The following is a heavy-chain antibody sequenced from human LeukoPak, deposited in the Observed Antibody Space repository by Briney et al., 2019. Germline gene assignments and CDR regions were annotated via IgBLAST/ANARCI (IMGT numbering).Heavy chain of an antibody. D-gene: IGHD3-22*01. J-gene: IGHJ4*02. V-gene: IGHV3-7*03. CDR3: TKEYDYSGYLGQGRGYFDY. CDR1: GFTFSRHW. CDR2: INSDGSYI. Sequence: PGGSLRLSCAASGFTFSRHWMTWVRQAPGKGLEWVACINSDGSYIQYVDSVKGRFTISRDNSKSTLYLQMNSLRAEDTAIYFCTKEYDYSGYLGQGRGYFDYWGQGTLVTVSS.